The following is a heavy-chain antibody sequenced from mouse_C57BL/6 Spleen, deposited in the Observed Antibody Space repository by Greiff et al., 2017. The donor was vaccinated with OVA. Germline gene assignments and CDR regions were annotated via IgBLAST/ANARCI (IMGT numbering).Heavy chain of an antibody. CDR2: IDPSDSYT. V-gene: IGHV1-59*01. Sequence: VQLQQSGAELVRPGTSVKLSCKASGYTFTSYWMHWVKQRPGQGLEWIGVIDPSDSYTNYNQKFKGKATLTVDTSSSTAYMQLSSLTSEDSAVYYCARNFSFDYWGQGTTLTVSS. CDR1: GYTFTSYW. CDR3: ARNFSFDY. J-gene: IGHJ2*01. D-gene: IGHD2-1*01.